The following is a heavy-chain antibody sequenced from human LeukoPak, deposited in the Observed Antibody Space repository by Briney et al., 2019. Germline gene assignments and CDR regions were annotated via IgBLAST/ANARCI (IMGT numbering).Heavy chain of an antibody. J-gene: IGHJ3*02. CDR2: ISSSGSTI. Sequence: GGSLRLSCAASGFTFSDYYMSWIRQAPGKGLEWVSYISSSGSTIYYADSVKGRFTISRDNAKNSLYLQMNSQRAEDTAMYYCAREGSVLSDAFDIWGQGTMVTVSS. CDR3: AREGSVLSDAFDI. CDR1: GFTFSDYY. D-gene: IGHD3-10*01. V-gene: IGHV3-11*01.